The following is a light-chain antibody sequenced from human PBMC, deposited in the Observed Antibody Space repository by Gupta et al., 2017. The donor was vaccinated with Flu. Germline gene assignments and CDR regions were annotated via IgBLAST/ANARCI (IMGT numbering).Light chain of an antibody. CDR1: QSVLYSSNNKNY. CDR2: WAS. J-gene: IGKJ1*01. V-gene: IGKV4-1*01. Sequence: SLGERATINCKSSQSVLYSSNNKNYLAWYQHKSGQPPRLLIYWASTRESGVPDRFSGSGSGTXFTLTIXSLQAEDVAVYYCHQYTTTPWTFGXGTKVEIK. CDR3: HQYTTTPWT.